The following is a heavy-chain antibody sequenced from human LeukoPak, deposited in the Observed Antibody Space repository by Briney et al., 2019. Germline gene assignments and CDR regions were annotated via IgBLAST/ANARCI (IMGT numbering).Heavy chain of an antibody. J-gene: IGHJ4*02. CDR2: ISSRSSTI. D-gene: IGHD6-19*01. CDR1: GFTFSSYA. Sequence: GGSLRLSCAASGFTFSSYAMSWVRQAPGKGLEWVSFISSRSSTIYYADSVKGRFTISRDNAKNSLYLQMNSLRAEDTAVYYCAREYSSGRFDYWGQGTLVTVSS. CDR3: AREYSSGRFDY. V-gene: IGHV3-48*04.